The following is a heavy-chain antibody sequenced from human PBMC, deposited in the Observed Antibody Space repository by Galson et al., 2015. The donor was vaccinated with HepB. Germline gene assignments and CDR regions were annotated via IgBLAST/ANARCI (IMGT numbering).Heavy chain of an antibody. CDR3: TTDGVIAGGFDAFDI. D-gene: IGHD2-21*01. CDR1: GFTFSNAW. J-gene: IGHJ3*02. V-gene: IGHV3-15*01. CDR2: IKSKTDGGTT. Sequence: SLRLSCAASGFTFSNAWMSWVRQAPGKGLEWVGRIKSKTDGGTTDYAAPVKGRFTISRDDSKNTLYLQMNSLKTEDTAVYYCTTDGVIAGGFDAFDIWGQGTMVTVSS.